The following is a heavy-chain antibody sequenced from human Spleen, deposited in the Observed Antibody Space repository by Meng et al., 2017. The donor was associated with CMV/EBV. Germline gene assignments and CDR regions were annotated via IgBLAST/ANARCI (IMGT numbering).Heavy chain of an antibody. Sequence: SETLSLTCTVSGGSISSYYWSWIRQPPGKGLEWIGYIYYSGSTNYNPSLKSRVSISVDMSKNQFSLKLSSVTAADTAVYYCARDGARERGNWFDPWGQGTLVTVSS. CDR2: IYYSGST. CDR3: ARDGARERGNWFDP. D-gene: IGHD3-16*01. V-gene: IGHV4-59*01. J-gene: IGHJ5*02. CDR1: GGSISSYY.